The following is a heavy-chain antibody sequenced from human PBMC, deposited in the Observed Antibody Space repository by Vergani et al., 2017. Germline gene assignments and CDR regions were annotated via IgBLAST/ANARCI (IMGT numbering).Heavy chain of an antibody. D-gene: IGHD6-13*01. CDR3: ARGLVAAAGTGGKRYYYYYMDV. V-gene: IGHV4-30-2*01. CDR1: GGSISSGGYS. J-gene: IGHJ6*03. CDR2: IYHSGST. Sequence: QLQLQESGSGLVKPSQTLSLTCAVSGGSISSGGYSWSWTRQPPGKGLEWIGYIYHSGSTYYNPSLKRRVTISVDRSKNQFSLKLSSVTAADTAVYYCARGLVAAAGTGGKRYYYYYMDVWGKGTTVTVSS.